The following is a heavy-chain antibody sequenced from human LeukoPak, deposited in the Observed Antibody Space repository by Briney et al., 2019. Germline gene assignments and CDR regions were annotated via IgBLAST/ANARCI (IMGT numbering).Heavy chain of an antibody. Sequence: PSETLSLTCTVSGGSISSYYWSWIRQPPGKGLEWIGYIYYSGSTNYNPSLKSRVTISVDTSKNQFSLKLSSVTAADTAVYYCARSDGGGDYGLVDYWGQGTLVTVSS. V-gene: IGHV4-59*01. J-gene: IGHJ4*02. D-gene: IGHD4-17*01. CDR1: GGSISSYY. CDR3: ARSDGGGDYGLVDY. CDR2: IYYSGST.